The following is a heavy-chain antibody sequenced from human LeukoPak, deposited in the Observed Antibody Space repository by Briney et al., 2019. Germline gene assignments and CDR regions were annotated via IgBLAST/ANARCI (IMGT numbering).Heavy chain of an antibody. CDR2: INPSGGST. J-gene: IGHJ4*02. Sequence: ASVKVSCKASGYTFTSYYMHWVRQAPGQGLEWMGIINPSGGSTSYAQKFQGRVTMTRDMSTSTVYMELSSLRSEDTAVYYCARRIAAAGIFDYWGRGTLVTVSS. CDR3: ARRIAAAGIFDY. D-gene: IGHD6-13*01. CDR1: GYTFTSYY. V-gene: IGHV1-46*01.